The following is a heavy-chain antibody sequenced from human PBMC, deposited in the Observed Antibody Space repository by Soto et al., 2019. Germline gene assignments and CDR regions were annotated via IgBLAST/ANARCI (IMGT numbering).Heavy chain of an antibody. CDR3: AAYYYGAGSYSPA. Sequence: PGGSLRLSCAASGLPFSSYYMSWVRRAPGKGLEWVSAISRSVGSTYYADSVKGRFTISRDNSKNTLYLQMNSLRAEDTALYYCAAYYYGAGSYSPAWGQGTLVTVSS. V-gene: IGHV3-23*01. CDR1: GLPFSSYY. J-gene: IGHJ5*02. D-gene: IGHD3-10*01. CDR2: ISRSVGST.